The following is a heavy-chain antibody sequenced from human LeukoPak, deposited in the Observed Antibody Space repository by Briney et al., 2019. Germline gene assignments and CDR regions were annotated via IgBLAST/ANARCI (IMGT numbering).Heavy chain of an antibody. J-gene: IGHJ6*02. CDR2: ISYDGSNK. D-gene: IGHD1-14*01. Sequence: PGRSLRLSCAASGFTFSSYAMHWVRQAPCKGLEWVAVISYDGSNKYYADSVKGRFTISRDNSKNTLYLQMNSLRAEDTAVYYCARVPGGRLYYYYGMDVWGQGTTVTVSS. V-gene: IGHV3-30-3*01. CDR1: GFTFSSYA. CDR3: ARVPGGRLYYYYGMDV.